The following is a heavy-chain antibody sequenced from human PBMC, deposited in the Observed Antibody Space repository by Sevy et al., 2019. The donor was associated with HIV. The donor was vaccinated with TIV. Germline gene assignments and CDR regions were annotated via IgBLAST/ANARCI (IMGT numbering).Heavy chain of an antibody. CDR2: INQDGSEK. CDR3: ARGGCSSTRCYQVGDWFDS. Sequence: GGSLRLSCAASGFIFSSYWMSWVRQAPGKGLEWVANINQDGSEKHYADSVKGRSSISIKNAKNSRYVQMKSRRADDTAVYYCARGGCSSTRCYQVGDWFDSWGQGALVTVSS. D-gene: IGHD2-2*01. CDR1: GFIFSSYW. V-gene: IGHV3-7*01. J-gene: IGHJ5*01.